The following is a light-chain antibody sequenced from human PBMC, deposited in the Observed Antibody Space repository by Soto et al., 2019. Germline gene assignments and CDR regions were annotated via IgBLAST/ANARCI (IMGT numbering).Light chain of an antibody. V-gene: IGKV1-39*01. CDR3: QQSYSSAPYT. CDR2: AAS. Sequence: DIQMTQSPSSLSASVGDRVTISCRASQTINTYLNWYQQKPGKAPKLLIYAASSLQSGVPSRFRGSGSGTDFTLTISSLQPEDFAIYYCQQSYSSAPYTFGRGTKLEIQ. J-gene: IGKJ2*01. CDR1: QTINTY.